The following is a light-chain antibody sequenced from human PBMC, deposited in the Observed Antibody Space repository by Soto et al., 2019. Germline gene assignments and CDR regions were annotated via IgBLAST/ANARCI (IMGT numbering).Light chain of an antibody. CDR1: SSDVGSYKF. J-gene: IGLJ3*02. CDR2: EGT. Sequence: QSVLTQPASVSGSPGQSITISCTGTSSDVGSYKFVSWYQQHPGKAPKLMIYEGTKRPSGVSNRFSGSKSDNTASLTISGLQAEDEADYYCCSYAGSRTWVFGGGTKVTVL. CDR3: CSYAGSRTWV. V-gene: IGLV2-23*01.